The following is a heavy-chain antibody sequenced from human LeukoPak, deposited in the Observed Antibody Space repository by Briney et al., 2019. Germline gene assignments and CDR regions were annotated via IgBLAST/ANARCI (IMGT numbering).Heavy chain of an antibody. Sequence: GPSLRLSCATSGLTFSSYTMNWVRQAAGKGMEWLSSISGSSGYMYYADSVKGRFTICRDNAKNSLYLQMNGQRAEDSAMYYCARGTSSSGYYSFDSWGQGTLVTVSS. CDR2: ISGSSGYM. J-gene: IGHJ4*02. D-gene: IGHD3-22*01. V-gene: IGHV3-21*01. CDR1: GLTFSSYT. CDR3: ARGTSSSGYYSFDS.